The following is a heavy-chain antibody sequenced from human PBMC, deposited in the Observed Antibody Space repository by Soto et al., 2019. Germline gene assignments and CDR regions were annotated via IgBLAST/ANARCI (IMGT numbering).Heavy chain of an antibody. D-gene: IGHD1-26*01. Sequence: ESGGGLVQPGGSLRLSCAGSGFTFSNYAMSWVRQAPGTGLEWVSGIGVSGAGTYYADSVKGRFTISRDNSKNTLHLQMNSLRAEDTAVYYCALRKTGSYFDYWGQGTLVTVSS. V-gene: IGHV3-23*01. CDR2: IGVSGAGT. CDR3: ALRKTGSYFDY. CDR1: GFTFSNYA. J-gene: IGHJ4*02.